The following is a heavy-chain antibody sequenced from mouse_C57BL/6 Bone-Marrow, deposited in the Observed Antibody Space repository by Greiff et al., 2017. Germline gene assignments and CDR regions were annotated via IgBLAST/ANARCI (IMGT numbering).Heavy chain of an antibody. Sequence: DVMLVESGGGLVQPGGSLKLSCAASGFTFSDYYMYWVRQTPEKRLEWVAYISNGGGSTYYPDTVKGRFTISRDNAKNTLYLQMSRLKSEDTAMYYCATPTAMDYWGQGTSVTVSS. CDR3: ATPTAMDY. CDR2: ISNGGGST. CDR1: GFTFSDYY. D-gene: IGHD6-1*01. V-gene: IGHV5-12*01. J-gene: IGHJ4*01.